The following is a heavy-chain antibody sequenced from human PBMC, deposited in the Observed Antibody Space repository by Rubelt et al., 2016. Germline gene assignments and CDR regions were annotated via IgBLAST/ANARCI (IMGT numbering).Heavy chain of an antibody. Sequence: VQLVESGGGVVQTGRSLRLSCAASGFTFSSYAMSWVRQAPGKGLEWVSAISGSGGSTYYADSVKGRFTSSRDNARNTRYLEVNSLRAVLSWWSDLSDYWGHGTLVTVSS. CDR1: GFTFSSYA. D-gene: IGHD2-15*01. J-gene: IGHJ4*01. V-gene: IGHV3-23*04. CDR2: ISGSGGST. CDR3: SDY.